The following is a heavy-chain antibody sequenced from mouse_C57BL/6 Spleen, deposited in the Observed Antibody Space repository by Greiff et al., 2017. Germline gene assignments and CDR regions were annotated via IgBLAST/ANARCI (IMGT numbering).Heavy chain of an antibody. CDR1: GYTFTSYW. Sequence: VQLQQPGAGLVKPGASVKMSCKASGYTFTSYWITWVKQRPGQGLEWIGDIYPGSGSTNYNEKFKSKATLTVDTSSSTAYMQLSSLTSEDSAVYYCARGPINDGSSWWYFDVWGTGTTVTVSS. D-gene: IGHD1-1*01. V-gene: IGHV1-55*01. CDR2: IYPGSGST. J-gene: IGHJ1*03. CDR3: ARGPINDGSSWWYFDV.